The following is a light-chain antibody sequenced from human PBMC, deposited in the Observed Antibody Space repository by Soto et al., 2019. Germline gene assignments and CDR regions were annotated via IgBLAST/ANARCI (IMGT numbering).Light chain of an antibody. CDR3: SSYTSSSSPYV. CDR1: SSDVGGYNY. J-gene: IGLJ1*01. Sequence: QSALTQPASVSGSPGQSITISCTGTSSDVGGYNYVSWYQQHPGKAPKLMIYDVSNRPSGVSNRFSGSKSGTTASLTISGLQAEDEDDYYCSSYTSSSSPYVVGTGTKVTVL. V-gene: IGLV2-14*01. CDR2: DVS.